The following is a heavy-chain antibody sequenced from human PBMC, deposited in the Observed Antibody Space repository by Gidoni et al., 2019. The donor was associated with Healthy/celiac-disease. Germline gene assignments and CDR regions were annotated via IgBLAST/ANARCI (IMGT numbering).Heavy chain of an antibody. CDR1: GFTFSSYG. D-gene: IGHD4-17*01. V-gene: IGHV3-33*01. CDR2: IWYDGSNK. Sequence: QVQLVESGGGVVQPGRSLRLSCAASGFTFSSYGMHWVRQAPGKGLEWVAVIWYDGSNKYYADSVKGRFTISRDNSKNTLYLQMNSLRAEDTAVYYCARDLGGDYNWGQGTLVTVSS. J-gene: IGHJ4*02. CDR3: ARDLGGDYN.